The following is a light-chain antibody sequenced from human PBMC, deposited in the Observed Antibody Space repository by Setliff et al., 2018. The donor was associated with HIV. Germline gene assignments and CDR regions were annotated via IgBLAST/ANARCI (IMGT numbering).Light chain of an antibody. CDR2: DVT. CDR1: SSDVGLYNY. V-gene: IGLV2-14*01. CDR3: TSYTTSRTVV. Sequence: QSVLTQPASVSGSPGQSITISCTGTSSDVGLYNYVSWYQQHPGKVPKVMIYDVTNRPSGVSNRFSGSKSGSTASLTISGLQAEDEADYYCTSYTTSRTVVFGGGTKVTVL. J-gene: IGLJ2*01.